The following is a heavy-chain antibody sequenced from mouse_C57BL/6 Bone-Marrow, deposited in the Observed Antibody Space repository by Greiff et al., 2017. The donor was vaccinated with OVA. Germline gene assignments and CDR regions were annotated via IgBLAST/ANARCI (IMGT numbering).Heavy chain of an antibody. CDR3: TREGAYYSNVYAMDY. Sequence: EVQLVESGEGLVKPGGSLKLSCAASGFTFSSYAMSWVRQTPEKRLEWVAYISSGGDYIYYADTVKGRFTISRDNARNTLYLQMSSLKSEDTAMYYCTREGAYYSNVYAMDYWGQGTSVTVSS. CDR1: GFTFSSYA. J-gene: IGHJ4*01. D-gene: IGHD2-5*01. V-gene: IGHV5-9-1*02. CDR2: ISSGGDYI.